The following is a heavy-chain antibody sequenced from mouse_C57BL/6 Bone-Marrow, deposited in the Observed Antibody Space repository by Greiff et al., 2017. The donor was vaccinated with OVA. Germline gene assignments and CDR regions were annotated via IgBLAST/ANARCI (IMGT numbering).Heavy chain of an antibody. D-gene: IGHD1-1*01. CDR3: ARLPIYYYGSKAY. CDR1: GYTFTSYG. V-gene: IGHV1-81*01. J-gene: IGHJ2*01. Sequence: QVQLQQSGAELARPGASVKLSCKASGYTFTSYGISWVKQRTGQGLEWIGEIYPRSGNTYYNEKFKGKATLTADKSASTAYMELRSLTSEDSAVYFCARLPIYYYGSKAYWGQGTTLPVSS. CDR2: IYPRSGNT.